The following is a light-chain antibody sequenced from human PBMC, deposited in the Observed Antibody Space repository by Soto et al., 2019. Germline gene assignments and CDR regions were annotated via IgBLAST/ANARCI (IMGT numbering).Light chain of an antibody. CDR2: DVS. CDR3: SSYAGSTTLVV. Sequence: QSVLTQPASVSGSPGQSITISCAGTSSDVGAYNYVSWYQQNPGKAPKLVIYDVSNRPSGVSNRFSGSKSGNTASLTISGLQAEDEADYYCSSYAGSTTLVVFGGGTQLTVL. J-gene: IGLJ2*01. CDR1: SSDVGAYNY. V-gene: IGLV2-14*03.